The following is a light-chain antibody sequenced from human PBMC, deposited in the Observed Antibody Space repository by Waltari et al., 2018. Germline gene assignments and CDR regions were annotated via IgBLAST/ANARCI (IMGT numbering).Light chain of an antibody. CDR2: EVS. CDR3: SSYTSSSTLYV. CDR1: SSDVGGYNY. V-gene: IGLV2-14*01. Sequence: QSALTQPASVSGSPGQSITISCTGTSSDVGGYNYVSWYQQHPGKAPKHMIYEVSTRPSGVSNRFSGSKSGNTASLTISGLQAEDEADYYCSSYTSSSTLYVFGTGTKVTVL. J-gene: IGLJ1*01.